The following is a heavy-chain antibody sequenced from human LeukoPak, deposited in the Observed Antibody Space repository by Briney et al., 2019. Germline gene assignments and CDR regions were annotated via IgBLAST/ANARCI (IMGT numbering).Heavy chain of an antibody. V-gene: IGHV1-69*04. D-gene: IGHD3-3*01. J-gene: IGHJ5*02. Sequence: ASVKVSCKASGGTFSSYAISWVRQAPGQGLEWMGRIIPIFGIANYAQKFQGRVTITAEKSTSTAYMELSSLRSEDTAVYYCARATRGIKDDFWSGFNWFDPWGQGTLVTVSS. CDR3: ARATRGIKDDFWSGFNWFDP. CDR2: IIPIFGIA. CDR1: GGTFSSYA.